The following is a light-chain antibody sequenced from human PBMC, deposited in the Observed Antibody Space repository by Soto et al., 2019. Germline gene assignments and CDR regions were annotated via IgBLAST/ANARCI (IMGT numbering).Light chain of an antibody. Sequence: DIQMTQSPSSLSASVGDRVTINCRASQSIGSYLSWYQQKPGVAPKLLIYAASSLQSGVPSRFSGSGSGTDFTLTIRSLQPEDFATYHCQQSYSTPWTFGQGTKVEIK. CDR1: QSIGSY. CDR2: AAS. J-gene: IGKJ1*01. CDR3: QQSYSTPWT. V-gene: IGKV1-39*01.